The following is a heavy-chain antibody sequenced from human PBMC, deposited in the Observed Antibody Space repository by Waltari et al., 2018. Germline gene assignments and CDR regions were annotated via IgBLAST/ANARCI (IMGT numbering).Heavy chain of an antibody. V-gene: IGHV1-69-2*01. D-gene: IGHD3-10*01. CDR3: ARDGSGIRSNWFDP. CDR1: GYTFTDYY. CDR2: VDPEDGET. J-gene: IGHJ5*02. Sequence: EVQLVQSGAEVKKPGATVKISCKASGYTFTDYYMHWVQQAPGKGLEWMGRVDPEDGETIYAQKFQGRVTITTDESTSTAYMELSSLRSEDTAVYYCARDGSGIRSNWFDPWGQGTLVTVSS.